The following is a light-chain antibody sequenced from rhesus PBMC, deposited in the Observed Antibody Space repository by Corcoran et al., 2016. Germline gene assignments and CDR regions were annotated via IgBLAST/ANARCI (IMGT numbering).Light chain of an antibody. CDR1: SSDIGGYNR. J-gene: IGLJ1*01. CDR3: SSYASTSAYI. CDR2: KVS. V-gene: IGLV2-13*03. Sequence: QAAPTQSPSVSGSPGQSVTISCTGTSSDIGGYNRVSWYQQHPGKAPKLMIYKVSKRPSGVSDRFSVSKSGNTASLTISGLQSEDEADYDCSSYASTSAYIFGVGTRLTVL.